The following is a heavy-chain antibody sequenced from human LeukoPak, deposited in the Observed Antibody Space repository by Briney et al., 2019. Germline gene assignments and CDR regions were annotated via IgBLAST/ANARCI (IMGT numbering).Heavy chain of an antibody. V-gene: IGHV4-39*02. CDR3: AREDYGGNSGAAY. Sequence: PSETLSLTCTVSGGSISSSSYYWGWIRQPPGKGLEWIGSIYYSGSTYYNPSLKSRVTISVDTSKNQFSLKLSSVTAADTAVYYCAREDYGGNSGAAYWGQGTLVTVSS. CDR1: GGSISSSSYY. CDR2: IYYSGST. D-gene: IGHD4-23*01. J-gene: IGHJ4*02.